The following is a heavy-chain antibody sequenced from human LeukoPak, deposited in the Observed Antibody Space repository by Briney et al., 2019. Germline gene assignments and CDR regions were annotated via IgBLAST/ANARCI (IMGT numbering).Heavy chain of an antibody. CDR1: GFTFSDYY. CDR3: AREVGCSSTSCYAYYYGMDV. CDR2: ISSSGSTI. Sequence: GGSLRLSCAASGFTFSDYYMSWIRQAPGKGLEWVSYISSSGSTIYYADSVKGRFTISRDNAKNSLYLQMNSLRAEDTAVYYCAREVGCSSTSCYAYYYGMDVWGQGTTVTVSS. V-gene: IGHV3-11*04. J-gene: IGHJ6*02. D-gene: IGHD2-2*01.